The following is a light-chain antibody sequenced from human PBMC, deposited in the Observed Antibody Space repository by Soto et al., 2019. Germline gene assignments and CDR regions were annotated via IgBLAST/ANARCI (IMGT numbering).Light chain of an antibody. J-gene: IGLJ1*01. V-gene: IGLV2-14*03. Sequence: QSALTQPASVSGSPGQSITISCTGTSSDVGGYKYVSWYQQHPGKAPKLMIYDIRNRPSGVSNRFSGSKSGNTASLTISGIQAEDEADDYCSSYTSSSTRVFGTGTKLTVL. CDR2: DIR. CDR3: SSYTSSSTRV. CDR1: SSDVGGYKY.